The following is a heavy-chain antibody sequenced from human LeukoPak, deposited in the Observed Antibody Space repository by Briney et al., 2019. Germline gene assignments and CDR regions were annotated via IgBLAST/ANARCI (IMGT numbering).Heavy chain of an antibody. V-gene: IGHV4-34*01. CDR2: INHSGST. CDR1: GGSFSGYY. Sequence: SETLSLTCAVYGGSFSGYYWSWIRQPPGKGLEWIGEINHSGSTNYNPSLKSRVTISVDTSKNQFSLKLSSVTAADTAVYYCARGPHYAIFGVVKPSGAFDIWGQGTMVTVSS. D-gene: IGHD3-3*01. CDR3: ARGPHYAIFGVVKPSGAFDI. J-gene: IGHJ3*02.